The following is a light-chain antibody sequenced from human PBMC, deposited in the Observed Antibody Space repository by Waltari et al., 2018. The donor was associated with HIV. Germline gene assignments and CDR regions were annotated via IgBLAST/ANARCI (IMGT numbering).Light chain of an antibody. V-gene: IGLV1-51*01. Sequence: TQPPSVSAAPGQRVAISCSGGISNLANNYVSSYQQVPGRAPRLLIYDNDKRPSGISDRFSASKAGMSATLVITGLQIVDEADYYCGTWDSSLSLYVFGTGTTVLVL. CDR2: DND. CDR1: ISNLANNY. J-gene: IGLJ1*01. CDR3: GTWDSSLSLYV.